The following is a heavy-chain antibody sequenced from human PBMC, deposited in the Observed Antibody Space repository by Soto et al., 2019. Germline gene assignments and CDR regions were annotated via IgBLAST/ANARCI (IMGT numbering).Heavy chain of an antibody. J-gene: IGHJ5*02. D-gene: IGHD3-3*01. CDR1: GGSISSGDYY. Sequence: ASETLSLTCTVSGGSISSGDYYWSWIRQPPGTGLEWIGYIYYSGSTYYNPSLKSLVTISVDTSNIKFSLKLSSVTAADTAVYYCARGEYDFWSATPVNWYDPWGQVTLVTVSS. CDR3: ARGEYDFWSATPVNWYDP. V-gene: IGHV4-30-4*01. CDR2: IYYSGST.